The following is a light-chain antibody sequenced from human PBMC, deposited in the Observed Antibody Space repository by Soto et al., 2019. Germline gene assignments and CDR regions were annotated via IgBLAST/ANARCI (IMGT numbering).Light chain of an antibody. CDR3: QSYDSSLSGSV. CDR1: SSNIGAGYH. J-gene: IGLJ3*02. CDR2: GNN. Sequence: QSVLTQPPSVSGAPGQRVTISCTGSSSNIGAGYHVHWYQQLPGTAPKLLIYGNNNRPSGVPDRFSGSESGTSASLAITGLQAEDEADYYCQSYDSSLSGSVFGGGTKVTVL. V-gene: IGLV1-40*01.